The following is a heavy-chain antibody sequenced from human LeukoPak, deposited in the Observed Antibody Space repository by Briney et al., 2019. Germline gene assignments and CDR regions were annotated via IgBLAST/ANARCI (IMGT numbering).Heavy chain of an antibody. CDR2: INPSGGST. J-gene: IGHJ1*01. CDR3: AGGFQPRFGELFPPAYFQH. CDR1: GYTFTSYY. V-gene: IGHV1-46*01. D-gene: IGHD3-10*01. Sequence: ASVKVSCKASGYTFTSYYMHWVRQAPGQGLEWMGIINPSGGSTSYAQKFQGRVTMTRDTSTSTVYLELSSLRSEDTAVYYCAGGFQPRFGELFPPAYFQHWGQGTLVTVSS.